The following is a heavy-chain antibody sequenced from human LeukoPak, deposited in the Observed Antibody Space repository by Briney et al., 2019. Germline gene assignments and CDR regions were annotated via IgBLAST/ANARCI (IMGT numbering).Heavy chain of an antibody. J-gene: IGHJ4*02. D-gene: IGHD3-22*01. Sequence: SETLSLTCTVSGGSISSYYWSWIRQPAGKGLEWIGRIYTSGRTNYHPSLKSRLTMSVDTCKNQFSLKLSSVTSADTAVYYCARVTHYYDSSGYEYYFDQGGQGTLVTVSS. V-gene: IGHV4-4*07. CDR3: ARVTHYYDSSGYEYYFDQ. CDR1: GGSISSYY. CDR2: IYTSGRT.